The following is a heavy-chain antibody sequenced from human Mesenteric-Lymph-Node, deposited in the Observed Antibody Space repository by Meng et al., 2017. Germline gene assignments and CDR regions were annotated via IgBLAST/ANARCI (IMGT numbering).Heavy chain of an antibody. CDR3: AEDLRHCSGDRCSQRWDY. CDR2: ISGRGANT. J-gene: IGHJ4*02. D-gene: IGHD2-15*01. V-gene: IGHV3-23*01. CDR1: GVTFSGYA. Sequence: GESLKISCTASGVTFSGYALSWVRQAPGKGLEWVSSISGRGANTYYADSVKGRFTISRDDSKNALYLQMSSLGAEDTAIYYCAEDLRHCSGDRCSQRWDYWGQGTLVTVSS.